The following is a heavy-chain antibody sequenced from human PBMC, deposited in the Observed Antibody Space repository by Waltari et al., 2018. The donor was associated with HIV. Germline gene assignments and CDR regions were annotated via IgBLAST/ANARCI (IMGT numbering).Heavy chain of an antibody. Sequence: EVQLVESGGGLVQPGRSLRLSCAASGFTFDDYAMHWVRQAPGKGLEWVSGISGNRGSIGYADSVKGRFTISRDNAKNSLYLQMNSQRAEDTALYYCAKDSGCPNCSSTSCEYYYYGMDVWGQGTTVTVSS. CDR3: AKDSGCPNCSSTSCEYYYYGMDV. CDR2: ISGNRGSI. CDR1: GFTFDDYA. D-gene: IGHD2-2*01. J-gene: IGHJ6*02. V-gene: IGHV3-9*01.